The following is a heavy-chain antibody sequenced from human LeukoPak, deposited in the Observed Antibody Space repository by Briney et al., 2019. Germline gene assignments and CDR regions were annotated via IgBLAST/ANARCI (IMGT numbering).Heavy chain of an antibody. J-gene: IGHJ4*02. CDR3: ASQGGGYDPDTFDY. V-gene: IGHV3-7*01. D-gene: IGHD5-12*01. CDR1: GFTFSSYW. CDR2: IKQDGSEK. Sequence: GGSLRLSCAASGFTFSSYWMSWVRQAPGKGLEWVANIKQDGSEKYYVDSAKGRFTISRDNAKNSLYLQMNSLRAEDTAVYYCASQGGGYDPDTFDYWGQGTLVTVSS.